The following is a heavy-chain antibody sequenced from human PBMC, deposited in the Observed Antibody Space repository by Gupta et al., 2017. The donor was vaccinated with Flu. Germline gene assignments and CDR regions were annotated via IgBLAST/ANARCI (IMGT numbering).Heavy chain of an antibody. J-gene: IGHJ4*02. CDR2: IYYSGST. V-gene: IGHV4-39*01. CDR1: GGSISSSSYY. CDR3: ARLSVEVPAAIGY. D-gene: IGHD2-2*01. Sequence: QLQLQESGPGLVTPSETLSLTCTVSGGSISSSSYYWGWIRQPPGKGLEWMGSIYYSGSTYYNPSLKSRVTISVDTSKNQFSLKLSSVTAADTAVYYCARLSVEVPAAIGYWGQGTLVTVSS.